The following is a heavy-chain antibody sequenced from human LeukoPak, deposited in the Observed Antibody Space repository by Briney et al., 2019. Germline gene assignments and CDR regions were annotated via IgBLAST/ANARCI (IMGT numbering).Heavy chain of an antibody. CDR3: ARDGMVRGVEDAFDI. Sequence: SETLSPTCTVSGGPISSSSYYWGWIRQPPGKGLEWIGNIYYSGSMYWNLSLKSRVTISIDTSKKQFSLQLSSVTAADTAVYSCARDGMVRGVEDAFDIWGQGTMVTVSS. D-gene: IGHD3-10*01. CDR1: GGPISSSSYY. V-gene: IGHV4-39*07. J-gene: IGHJ3*02. CDR2: IYYSGSM.